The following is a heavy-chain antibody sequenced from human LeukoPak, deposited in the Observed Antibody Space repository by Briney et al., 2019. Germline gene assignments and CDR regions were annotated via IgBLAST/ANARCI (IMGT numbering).Heavy chain of an antibody. D-gene: IGHD4-23*01. CDR2: IYDSGST. J-gene: IGHJ4*02. CDR1: DGSISSYY. Sequence: PSETLSPTCTVSDGSISSYYWSWIRQPPGKGLEWIGHIYDSGSTNYNPSLKSRVTISVDTSKNQFSLKLSSVTAADTAVYYCARDHDYGGKGLDYWGQGTLVTVSS. CDR3: ARDHDYGGKGLDY. V-gene: IGHV4-59*12.